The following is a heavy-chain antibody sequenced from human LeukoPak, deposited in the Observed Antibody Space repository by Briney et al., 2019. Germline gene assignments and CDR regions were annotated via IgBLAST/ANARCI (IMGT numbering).Heavy chain of an antibody. CDR1: GYTFTGHY. CDR3: ARDSITTGYYYYMDV. Sequence: ASVKVSCKASGYTFTGHYMHWVRQAPGQGLEWMGWIRPNTGATNYEHKFQGRVTMTRDTSISTAYMELTGLTSDDTAVYYCARDSITTGYYYYMDVWGNGTTVTVSS. J-gene: IGHJ6*03. CDR2: IRPNTGAT. D-gene: IGHD4-11*01. V-gene: IGHV1-2*07.